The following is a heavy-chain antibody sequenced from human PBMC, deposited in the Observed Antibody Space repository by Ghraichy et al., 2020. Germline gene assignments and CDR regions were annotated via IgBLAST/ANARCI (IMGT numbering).Heavy chain of an antibody. V-gene: IGHV3-7*04. D-gene: IGHD3-10*01. J-gene: IGHJ4*02. CDR3: AREGYGVRGRPIAY. Sequence: GALRLSCAASGFTFSSYWMSWVRQAPGKGLEWVANIKQDGSEKYYVDSVKGRFTISRDNAKNSLYLQMNSLRAEDTAVYYCAREGYGVRGRPIAYWGQGTLVTVSS. CDR2: IKQDGSEK. CDR1: GFTFSSYW.